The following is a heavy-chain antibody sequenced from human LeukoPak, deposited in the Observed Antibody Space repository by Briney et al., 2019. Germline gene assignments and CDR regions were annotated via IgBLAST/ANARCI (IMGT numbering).Heavy chain of an antibody. J-gene: IGHJ5*02. CDR3: ARDNSVRDEAWWFNP. CDR1: GFTFSDYY. CDR2: ISSSGSTI. D-gene: IGHD5-24*01. Sequence: NPGGSLRLSCAASGFTFSDYYMSWIRQAPGKGLEWVSYISSSGSTIYYADSVKGRFTISRGNAKNSLYLQMNSLRAEDTAVYYCARDNSVRDEAWWFNPWGQGTLVTVSS. V-gene: IGHV3-11*01.